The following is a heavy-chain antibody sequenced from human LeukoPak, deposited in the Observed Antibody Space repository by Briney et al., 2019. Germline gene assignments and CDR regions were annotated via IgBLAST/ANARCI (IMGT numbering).Heavy chain of an antibody. Sequence: GALRLSCAASGFTFSSYAMSWVRQAPGKGLEWVSAISGSGGSTYYADSVKGRFTISRDKPKNTLYLQMNSLRAEDTAVYYCAKDYYDRSGSLDYWGQGTLVTVSS. V-gene: IGHV3-23*01. CDR1: GFTFSSYA. D-gene: IGHD3-22*01. CDR2: ISGSGGST. J-gene: IGHJ4*02. CDR3: AKDYYDRSGSLDY.